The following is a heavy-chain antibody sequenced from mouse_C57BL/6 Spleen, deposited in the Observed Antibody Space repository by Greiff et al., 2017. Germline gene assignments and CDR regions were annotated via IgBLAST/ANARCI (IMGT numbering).Heavy chain of an antibody. V-gene: IGHV5-17*01. D-gene: IGHD4-1*01. CDR1: GFTFSDYG. J-gene: IGHJ2*01. Sequence: DVHLVESGGALVKPGGSLKLSCAASGFTFSDYGMHLVRQAPEKGLEWVAYISSGSSTIYYADSVKGRFTISRDNAKNTLFLQMTSLRSEDTAMYYCARKGRNWDKDYCDYWGQGTTLTVSS. CDR3: ARKGRNWDKDYCDY. CDR2: ISSGSSTI.